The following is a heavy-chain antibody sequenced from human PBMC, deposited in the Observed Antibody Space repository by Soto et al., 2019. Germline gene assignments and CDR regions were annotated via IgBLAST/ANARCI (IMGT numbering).Heavy chain of an antibody. Sequence: SETLSLTCTVSGGSISSYYWSWIRQPARKGLEWIGRIYTSGSTNYNPSLKSRVTMSVDTSKNQFSLKLSSVTAADTAVYYCARERGPGSGKAYFDYWGQGTLVTVSS. CDR3: ARERGPGSGKAYFDY. CDR1: GGSISSYY. CDR2: IYTSGST. J-gene: IGHJ4*02. V-gene: IGHV4-4*07. D-gene: IGHD3-10*01.